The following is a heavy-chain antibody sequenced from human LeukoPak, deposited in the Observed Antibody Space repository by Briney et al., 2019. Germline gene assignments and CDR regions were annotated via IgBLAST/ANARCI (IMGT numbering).Heavy chain of an antibody. CDR3: ARGPGDIVVVPAAWIPSDAFDI. CDR2: ISSSGSTI. J-gene: IGHJ3*02. CDR1: GFTFSDYY. D-gene: IGHD2-2*01. Sequence: GGSLRLSCAASGFTFSDYYMSWIRQAPGKGLEWVSYISSSGSTIYYADSVKGRFTISRDNAKNSLYLQMNSLRAEDTAVYYCARGPGDIVVVPAAWIPSDAFDIWGQGTMVTVSS. V-gene: IGHV3-11*01.